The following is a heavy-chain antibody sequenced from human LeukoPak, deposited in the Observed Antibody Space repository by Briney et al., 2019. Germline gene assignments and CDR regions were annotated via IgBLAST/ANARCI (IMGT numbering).Heavy chain of an antibody. D-gene: IGHD6-6*01. CDR3: ARHDSLSIAGYFEY. CDR1: GGSISSSSYY. V-gene: IGHV4-39*01. J-gene: IGHJ4*02. Sequence: SETLSLTCTVSGGSISSSSYYWGWIRQPPGKGLEWIGTIYYSGSTYHNPSLKSRDTISVDTSKNQFSLKLRSVTAADTAVYYCARHDSLSIAGYFEYWGQGTLVTVSS. CDR2: IYYSGST.